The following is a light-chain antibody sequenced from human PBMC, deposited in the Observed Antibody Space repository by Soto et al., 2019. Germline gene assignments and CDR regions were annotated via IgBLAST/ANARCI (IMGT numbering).Light chain of an antibody. J-gene: IGKJ4*01. CDR2: SSS. V-gene: IGKV1-39*01. CDR3: QQTQSFPLT. Sequence: DIPMTQSPSSLSASVGDRVTITCRASQNINRFLNWYQQKPGKSPGLLIYSSSNLQTGVPSRFSGSGSGTDFTLTISSLESEDFATYYCQQTQSFPLTFGGGTKVEIK. CDR1: QNINRF.